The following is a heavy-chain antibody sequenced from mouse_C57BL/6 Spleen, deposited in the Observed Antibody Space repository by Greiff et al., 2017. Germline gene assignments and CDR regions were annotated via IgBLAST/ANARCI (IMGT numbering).Heavy chain of an antibody. J-gene: IGHJ4*01. D-gene: IGHD4-1*01. Sequence: QVQLQQPGAELVRPGTSVKLSCTASGYTFTSYWMHWVKQRPGQGLEWIGVIDPSDSYTNYNQKFKGKATLTVDTSSNTAYMQLSSLTSEDSAGYYCATGPGAKDYWGQGTSVTVSS. CDR2: IDPSDSYT. CDR1: GYTFTSYW. CDR3: ATGPGAKDY. V-gene: IGHV1-59*01.